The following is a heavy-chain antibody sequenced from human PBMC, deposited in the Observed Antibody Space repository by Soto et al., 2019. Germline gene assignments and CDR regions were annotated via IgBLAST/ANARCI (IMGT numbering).Heavy chain of an antibody. Sequence: GGSLRLSCAASGFTFSSYAMSWVRQAPGKGLEWVSAISGSGGSTYYADSVKGRFTISRDNSKNTLYLQMNSLRAEDTAVYYCAKDYVGNQLLDVGLHDYWGQGTLVTVSS. CDR3: AKDYVGNQLLDVGLHDY. CDR1: GFTFSSYA. D-gene: IGHD2-2*01. CDR2: ISGSGGST. J-gene: IGHJ4*02. V-gene: IGHV3-23*01.